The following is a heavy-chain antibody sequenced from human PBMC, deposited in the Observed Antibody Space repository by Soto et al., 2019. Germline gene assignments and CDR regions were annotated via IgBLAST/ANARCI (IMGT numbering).Heavy chain of an antibody. CDR3: AKGGRQWLVTSDFNY. J-gene: IGHJ4*02. V-gene: IGHV3-30*18. CDR2: VSHDGRNT. CDR1: GFTFSDYA. Sequence: VQLVESGGGVVQPGRSLRLSCAASGFTFSDYAMHWVRQAPGKGLAWVAVVSHDGRNTHYADSVKGRFTISRESSKNKVSLEMTSLRAEDTAVYYCAKGGRQWLVTSDFNYWGQGALVTVSS. D-gene: IGHD6-19*01.